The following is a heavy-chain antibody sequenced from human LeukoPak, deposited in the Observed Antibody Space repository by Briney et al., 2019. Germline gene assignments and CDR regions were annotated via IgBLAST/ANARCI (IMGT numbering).Heavy chain of an antibody. V-gene: IGHV1-2*02. Sequence: ASVKVSCKASGYTSTGYYMHWVRQAPGQGLEWMGWINPNSGGTNYAQKFQGRVTMTRDTSISTAYMELSRLRSDDTAVYYCARGVLEWLFSYFDYWGQGTLVTVSS. D-gene: IGHD3-3*01. CDR2: INPNSGGT. CDR1: GYTSTGYY. CDR3: ARGVLEWLFSYFDY. J-gene: IGHJ4*02.